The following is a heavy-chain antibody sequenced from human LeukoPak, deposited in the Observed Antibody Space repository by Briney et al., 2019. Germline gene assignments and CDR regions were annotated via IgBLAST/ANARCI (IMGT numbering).Heavy chain of an antibody. V-gene: IGHV3-15*01. J-gene: IGHJ4*02. CDR3: TTDPRY. CDR1: GFTFKNAW. CDR2: IKDKGEGGTI. Sequence: GGSLRLSCAASGFTFKNAWMSWVRQAPGKGPEWVARIKDKGEGGTIDYAASVRGRFTISRDDSRDAVYLQMNSLIVDDSAVYYCTTDPRYWGQGTLVTVSS.